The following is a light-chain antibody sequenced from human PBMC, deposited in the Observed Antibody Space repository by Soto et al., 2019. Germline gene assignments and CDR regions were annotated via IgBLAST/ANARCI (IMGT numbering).Light chain of an antibody. V-gene: IGKV3-15*01. J-gene: IGKJ1*01. CDR1: PSVSRN. CDR2: GVS. Sequence: VTTLSVATVSVSPGERATLFCRASPSVSRNVAWHQQKPGQAPRLLIYGVSTRATGVPARFSGSGSGTEFTLTIIRLQSEDVAVYYCQQYYYLPPLTFGQGTKVDIK. CDR3: QQYYYLPPLT.